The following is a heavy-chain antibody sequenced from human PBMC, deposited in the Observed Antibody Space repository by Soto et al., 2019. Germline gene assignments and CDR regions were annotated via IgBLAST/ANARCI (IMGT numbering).Heavy chain of an antibody. D-gene: IGHD3-10*01. V-gene: IGHV1-18*01. Sequence: QVQLVQSGAEVKKPGASVKVSCKASGYTFTSYGISWVRQAPGQGLEWMGWISAYNGNTNYAQKLQGRVTMTTDTSTSTAYRELRSLRADDTAVYYCARDPRLWFGELSWFDPWGQGTLVTVSS. J-gene: IGHJ5*02. CDR2: ISAYNGNT. CDR1: GYTFTSYG. CDR3: ARDPRLWFGELSWFDP.